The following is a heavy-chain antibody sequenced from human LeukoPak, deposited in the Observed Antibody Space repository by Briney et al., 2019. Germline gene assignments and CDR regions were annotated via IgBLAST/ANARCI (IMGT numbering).Heavy chain of an antibody. J-gene: IGHJ5*02. CDR3: ARDKGGFLYFGECDP. Sequence: PSETLSLTCTVSGASISSGSHHWSWIRQPAGKGLEWIGRIYTSGSTNYNPSLKSRVSISVDMSKNQFSLKLSSVTAADTAVYYCARDKGGFLYFGECDPWGQGTLVTVSS. V-gene: IGHV4-61*02. CDR2: IYTSGST. D-gene: IGHD3-10*01. CDR1: GASISSGSHH.